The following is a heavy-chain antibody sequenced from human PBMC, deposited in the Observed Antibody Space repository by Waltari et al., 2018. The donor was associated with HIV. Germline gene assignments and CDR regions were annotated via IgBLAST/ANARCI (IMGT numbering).Heavy chain of an antibody. V-gene: IGHV4-61*02. CDR2: IYTSGST. CDR3: AREAFRAGYY. J-gene: IGHJ4*02. Sequence: QGQLQGSGPRLGEPSQTLTHTRPVSGGRHSRGGYNRDWIRQPAGKGLEWIGRIYTSGSTNSNPSLKSRVTISVDTSKNQFSLKLSSVTAADTAVYYCAREAFRAGYYWGQGTLVTVSS. D-gene: IGHD3-3*02. CDR1: GGRHSRGGYN.